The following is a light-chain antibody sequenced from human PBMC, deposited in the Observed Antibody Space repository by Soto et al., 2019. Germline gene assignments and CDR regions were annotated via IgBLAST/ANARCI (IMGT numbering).Light chain of an antibody. CDR1: QSLSVSY. V-gene: IGKV3-20*01. CDR2: GTS. J-gene: IGKJ1*01. CDR3: HQFGESPQT. Sequence: EIVLTQSPGTLSLSPGDRATLSCRASQSLSVSYIAWYQQRPGQAPRRLIYGTSTRATGIPDRFSGSWSGTNFTLAISRLEPEDFAVYYCHQFGESPQTFGQGTKVEI.